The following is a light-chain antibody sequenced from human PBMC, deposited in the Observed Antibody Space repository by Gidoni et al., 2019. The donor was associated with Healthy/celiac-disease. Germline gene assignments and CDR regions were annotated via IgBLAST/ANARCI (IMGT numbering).Light chain of an antibody. Sequence: FMLTQPHSLSESPVQTVTISCTRSSGSIASNYVQWYQQRPGSAPTTVIYEDNQRPSGGPDRFSGSIDSSSNSASLTISGLKTEDEADYYCQSYDSSNQVFGGGTKLTVL. CDR3: QSYDSSNQV. CDR1: SGSIASNY. V-gene: IGLV6-57*03. J-gene: IGLJ3*02. CDR2: EDN.